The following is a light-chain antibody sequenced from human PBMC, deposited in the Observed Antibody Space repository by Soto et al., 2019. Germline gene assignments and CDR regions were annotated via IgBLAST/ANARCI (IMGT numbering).Light chain of an antibody. V-gene: IGKV3-20*01. J-gene: IGKJ2*01. CDR2: AAS. CDR3: HQYGTSPKT. CDR1: RSVSSSY. Sequence: EIVLTQSPGTLSLSPGERATLSCRASRSVSSSYLAWYQQKPGQAPRLLIYAASSRATGIPDRFSGSGSGTDFTLTINRLEPEDFAVYYCHQYGTSPKTFGQGTKLEIK.